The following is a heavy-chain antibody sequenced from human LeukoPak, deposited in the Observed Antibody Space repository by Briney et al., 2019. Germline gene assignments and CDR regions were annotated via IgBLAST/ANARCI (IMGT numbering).Heavy chain of an antibody. D-gene: IGHD1-26*01. V-gene: IGHV1-46*01. CDR2: INPSGGFT. CDR1: GYSFSTHW. J-gene: IGHJ5*02. Sequence: AASVKVSCKASGYSFSTHWMHWVRQAPGQGLEWMGIINPSGGFTSYAQKLQGRVTVTRDMSTSTVYTELSNLRSEDTAVYYCARDQSGEWELLSGWWFDPWGQGTLVTVSS. CDR3: ARDQSGEWELLSGWWFDP.